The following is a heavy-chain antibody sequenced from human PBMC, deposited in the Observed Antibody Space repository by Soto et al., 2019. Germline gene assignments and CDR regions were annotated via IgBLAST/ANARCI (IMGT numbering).Heavy chain of an antibody. J-gene: IGHJ6*02. V-gene: IGHV4-61*01. D-gene: IGHD4-17*01. CDR1: GGSVSSGTHY. CDR2: IYYRGTT. Sequence: LSETLSLTCTVSGGSVSSGTHYWSWIRQPPGKRLEWIGYIYYRGTTTYNPSLESRVTISVDTSKNQFSLKLRSLTAADTAVYYCARDPHNHGVPAGGMDVWGQGTTVIVSS. CDR3: ARDPHNHGVPAGGMDV.